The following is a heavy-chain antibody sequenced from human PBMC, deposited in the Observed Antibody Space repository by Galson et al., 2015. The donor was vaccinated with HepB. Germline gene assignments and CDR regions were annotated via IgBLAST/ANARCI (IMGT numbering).Heavy chain of an antibody. V-gene: IGHV6-1*01. J-gene: IGHJ4*02. Sequence: CAISGDSVSSYSAAWNWIRQSPSRGLEWLGRTYYRSKWYNDYAVSVKSRITISPDTSKNQFSLQLNSVTPEDTAVYYCARDLIAVAGPNFDYWGQGTLVTVSS. CDR3: ARDLIAVAGPNFDY. D-gene: IGHD6-19*01. CDR2: TYYRSKWYN. CDR1: GDSVSSYSAA.